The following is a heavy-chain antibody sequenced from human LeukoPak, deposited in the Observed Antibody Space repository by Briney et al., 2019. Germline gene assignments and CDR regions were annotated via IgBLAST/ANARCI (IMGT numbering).Heavy chain of an antibody. CDR2: IWYDGSNK. CDR1: GFTFSSYG. D-gene: IGHD5-18*01. V-gene: IGHV3-33*01. CDR3: ARDPQRRGYSYGLF. Sequence: GGSLRLSCAASGFTFSSYGMHWVRQAPGKGLEWVAVIWYDGSNKYYADSVKGRFTISRDNSKNTLYLQMNSLRAEDTAVYYCARDPQRRGYSYGLFWDQGTMVTVSS. J-gene: IGHJ3*01.